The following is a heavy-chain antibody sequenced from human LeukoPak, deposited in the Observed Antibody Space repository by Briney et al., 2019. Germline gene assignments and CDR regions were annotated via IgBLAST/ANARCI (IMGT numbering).Heavy chain of an antibody. CDR1: GGSISSYY. D-gene: IGHD6-25*01. V-gene: IGHV4-39*01. CDR3: ARRSGRTPNYFDP. Sequence: SETLSLTCSVSGGSISSYYWAWIRQPPGKGLEWIGAIYYNGRTFYNPSLESRVTISVDTSKKQFSLKLTSVTAADTAVYYCARRSGRTPNYFDPWGQGTLVTVSS. J-gene: IGHJ5*02. CDR2: IYYNGRT.